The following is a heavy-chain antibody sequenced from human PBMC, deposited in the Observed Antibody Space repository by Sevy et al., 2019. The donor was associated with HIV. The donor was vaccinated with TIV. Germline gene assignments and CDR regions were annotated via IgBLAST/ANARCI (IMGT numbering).Heavy chain of an antibody. CDR2: INPNSGDT. CDR3: ARDMELVNEGTQEFYY. J-gene: IGHJ4*02. D-gene: IGHD1-7*01. Sequence: ASVKVSCKASGYTFTGYSMHWVRQAPGQGLEWMGWINPNSGDTNYAQKFQDRVTMTRDTSINTAYMELSRLRSDDTALYYCARDMELVNEGTQEFYYWGQGTLVTVSS. V-gene: IGHV1-2*02. CDR1: GYTFTGYS.